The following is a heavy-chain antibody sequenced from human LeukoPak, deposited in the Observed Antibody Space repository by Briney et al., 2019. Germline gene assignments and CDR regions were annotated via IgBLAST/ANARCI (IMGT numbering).Heavy chain of an antibody. D-gene: IGHD4-17*01. Sequence: SETLSLTCTVSGGSINSYYWSWLRQPAGKELEWIGRVYTSGSTNYNPSLKSRVTISIDTTESQFSLKVSSVTAADTAVYYCARERRTPTRDAFDVWGQGTTIIVSS. CDR2: VYTSGST. J-gene: IGHJ3*01. CDR1: GGSINSYY. CDR3: ARERRTPTRDAFDV. V-gene: IGHV4-4*07.